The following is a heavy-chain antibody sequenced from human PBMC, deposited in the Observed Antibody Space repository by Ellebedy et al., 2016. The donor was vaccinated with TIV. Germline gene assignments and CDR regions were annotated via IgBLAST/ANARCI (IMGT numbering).Heavy chain of an antibody. CDR2: IYYSGST. D-gene: IGHD3-3*01. V-gene: IGHV4-59*12. CDR1: GGSISSYY. CDR3: AREGGYDFWSGYYLSSWFDP. Sequence: SETLSLXCTVSGGSISSYYWSWIRQPPGKGLEWIGYIYYSGSTNYNPSLKSRVTMSVDTSKNQFSLKLSSVTAADTAVYYCAREGGYDFWSGYYLSSWFDPWGQGTLVTVSS. J-gene: IGHJ5*02.